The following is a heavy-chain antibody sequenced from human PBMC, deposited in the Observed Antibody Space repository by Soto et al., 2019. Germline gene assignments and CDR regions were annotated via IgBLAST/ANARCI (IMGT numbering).Heavy chain of an antibody. Sequence: ASVKVSCKASGYTFTSYAMHWVRQAPGQRLEWMGWINAGNGNTKYSQKFQGRVTITRDTSASTAYMELSSLRSEDTAVYHCARDRYSSGWSWFDPWGQGTLVTVSS. CDR3: ARDRYSSGWSWFDP. J-gene: IGHJ5*02. CDR1: GYTFTSYA. D-gene: IGHD6-19*01. CDR2: INAGNGNT. V-gene: IGHV1-3*01.